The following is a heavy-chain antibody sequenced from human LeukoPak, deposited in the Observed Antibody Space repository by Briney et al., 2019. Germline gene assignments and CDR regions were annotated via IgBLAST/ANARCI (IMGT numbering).Heavy chain of an antibody. J-gene: IGHJ4*02. CDR2: ISAYNGNT. Sequence: ASVKLSCKASGYTFTSYGISWVRQAPGQGLEWMGWISAYNGNTNYAQKLQGRVTMTTDTSTSTAYMELRSLRSDDTAVYYCARVWFGELLFPYYFDYWGQGTLVTVSS. D-gene: IGHD3-10*01. V-gene: IGHV1-18*04. CDR3: ARVWFGELLFPYYFDY. CDR1: GYTFTSYG.